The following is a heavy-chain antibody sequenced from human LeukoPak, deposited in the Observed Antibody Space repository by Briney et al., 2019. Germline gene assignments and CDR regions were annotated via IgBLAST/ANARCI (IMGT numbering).Heavy chain of an antibody. J-gene: IGHJ4*02. CDR1: GFTFSSYG. Sequence: PGGSLRLSCAASGFTFSSYGMHWVRQAPGKGLEWVAVISYDGSNKYYADSVKGRFTISRDNSKNTLYLQMNSLRAEDTAVYYCAKFGNYDSSGYHDYWGQGTLSPSPQ. D-gene: IGHD3-22*01. CDR3: AKFGNYDSSGYHDY. V-gene: IGHV3-30*18. CDR2: ISYDGSNK.